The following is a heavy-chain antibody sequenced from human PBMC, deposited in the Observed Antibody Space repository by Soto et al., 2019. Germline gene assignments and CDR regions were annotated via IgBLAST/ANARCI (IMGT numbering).Heavy chain of an antibody. D-gene: IGHD3-3*01. J-gene: IGHJ6*03. V-gene: IGHV3-9*01. CDR1: GFTFDDYA. CDR3: AKDIRGGRDFFWSGYSYTYYYYYMDV. CDR2: ISWNSGSI. Sequence: GGSLRLSCAASGFTFDDYAMHWVRQAPGKGLEWVSGISWNSGSIGYADSVKGRFTISRDNAKNSLYLQMNSLRAEDTALYYCAKDIRGGRDFFWSGYSYTYYYYYMDVWGKGTTVTVSS.